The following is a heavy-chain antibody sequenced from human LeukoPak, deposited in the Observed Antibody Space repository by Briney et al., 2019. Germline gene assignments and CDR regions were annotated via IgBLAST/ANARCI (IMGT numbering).Heavy chain of an antibody. D-gene: IGHD3-3*01. Sequence: GESLKISCKGSGYSFTSYWIVLVRQMPGQGLEWMGIIYPVDSDTRYSPSFQGQVTISADKAISTAYPEWSSLKASDTAMYYCARLPVVDFWSGVDYWGQGTLVTVSS. CDR3: ARLPVVDFWSGVDY. CDR1: GYSFTSYW. J-gene: IGHJ4*02. CDR2: IYPVDSDT. V-gene: IGHV5-51*01.